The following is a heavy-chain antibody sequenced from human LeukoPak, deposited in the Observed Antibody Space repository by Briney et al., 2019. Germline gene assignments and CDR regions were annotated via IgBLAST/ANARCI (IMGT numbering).Heavy chain of an antibody. CDR1: GFIFTNYA. V-gene: IGHV3-23*01. J-gene: IGHJ4*02. Sequence: GSLRLSCAASGFIFTNYAMSWVRQAPGKGLEWVSAITGNGDAAYYADSVKGRFTISRDNSRNTLYLQMNSLRADDAAAYYCEKDLTAMTNFDSWGQGTLVTVSS. D-gene: IGHD5-18*01. CDR3: EKDLTAMTNFDS. CDR2: ITGNGDAA.